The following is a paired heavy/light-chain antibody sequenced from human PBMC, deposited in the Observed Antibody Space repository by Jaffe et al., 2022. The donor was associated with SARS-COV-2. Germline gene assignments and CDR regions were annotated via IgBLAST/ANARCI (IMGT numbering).Heavy chain of an antibody. D-gene: IGHD2-15*01. CDR2: VYNTGGT. CDR1: GDSISSTDYY. Sequence: QLQLQESGPGRVKPSETLSLTCTVFGDSISSTDYYWGWIRQSPGMGLEWIGTVYNTGGTHYNPSLKSRVIISVETSKNQFSLQLTSVTAADTAVYYCGKGHCNGGSCLLGWFAPWGRGTLVTVSS. V-gene: IGHV4-39*01. CDR3: GKGHCNGGSCLLGWFAP. J-gene: IGHJ5*02.
Light chain of an antibody. CDR3: QQYGPSPPFT. Sequence: EIVLTQSPGTLSLSPGERVTLSCRASQSVSRAYLAWYQQKPGQPPTLIIYGTSNRARGIPDRFSGSGSGTDFTLTISRLEPGDFAVYYCQQYGPSPPFTFGQGTKLEI. J-gene: IGKJ2*01. CDR1: QSVSRAY. V-gene: IGKV3-20*01. CDR2: GTS.